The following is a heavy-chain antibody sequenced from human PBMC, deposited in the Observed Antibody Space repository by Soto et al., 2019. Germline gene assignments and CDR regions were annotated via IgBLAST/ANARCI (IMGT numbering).Heavy chain of an antibody. CDR3: ATSYGSGSTHFDY. D-gene: IGHD3-10*01. CDR1: GGTFNSYT. V-gene: IGHV1-69*02. J-gene: IGHJ4*02. Sequence: QVQLVQSGAEVKKPGSSVRVSCTASGGTFNSYTINWVRQAPGQGLEWVGRVNPIVGMSNFAQKFQGRVTIIADKSTSIAYMDLTILKSDYTAVYYCATSYGSGSTHFDYWGQGTLVTVSS. CDR2: VNPIVGMS.